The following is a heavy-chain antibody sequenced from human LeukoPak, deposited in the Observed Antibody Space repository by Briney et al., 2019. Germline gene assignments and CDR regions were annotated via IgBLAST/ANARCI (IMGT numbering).Heavy chain of an antibody. J-gene: IGHJ4*02. D-gene: IGHD3-3*01. Sequence: GGSLRLSCEASGFTFSGYGMHWVRQAPGKGLEWLAFIRFDGSTIYYADSVKGRFTISRDNSKNTVYLQMSSLGAEDTAMCYCAEVGWRDYDFWSGYFDFWGQGTLVTVSS. CDR1: GFTFSGYG. CDR2: IRFDGSTI. V-gene: IGHV3-30*02. CDR3: AEVGWRDYDFWSGYFDF.